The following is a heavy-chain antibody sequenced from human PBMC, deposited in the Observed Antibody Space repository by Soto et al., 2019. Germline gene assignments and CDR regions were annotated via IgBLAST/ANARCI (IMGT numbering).Heavy chain of an antibody. CDR1: GFSFSTYP. Sequence: GSLRLSCAASGFSFSTYPMVWVRQAPGKRLEAVSSISGSGGKTYYKDSVKGRFTISRDNSKNTVDLQMNSLRPEDTAVYYCAKILSTVTTYYYGMDVWGQGTTVTVSS. D-gene: IGHD4-17*01. CDR2: ISGSGGKT. V-gene: IGHV3-23*01. CDR3: AKILSTVTTYYYGMDV. J-gene: IGHJ6*02.